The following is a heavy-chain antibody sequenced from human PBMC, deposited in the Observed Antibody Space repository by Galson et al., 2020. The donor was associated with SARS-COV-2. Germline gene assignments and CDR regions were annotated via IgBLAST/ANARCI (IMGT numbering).Heavy chain of an antibody. J-gene: IGHJ5*02. CDR3: ADWVTGTNWFDP. Sequence: ASVKVSCKASGGSFSTYALSWVRQAPGHGLEWMGGIIPIYGTPHYADKFQGRVTITTDQSTSTAYMELSSLRSEDTAVYYCADWVTGTNWFDPWGQGTLVTVSS. CDR1: GGSFSTYA. CDR2: IIPIYGTP. V-gene: IGHV1-69*05. D-gene: IGHD6-19*01.